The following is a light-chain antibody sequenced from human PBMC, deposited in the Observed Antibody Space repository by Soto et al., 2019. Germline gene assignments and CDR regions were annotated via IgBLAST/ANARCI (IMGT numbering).Light chain of an antibody. V-gene: IGLV1-47*01. CDR1: ASTIGRNY. J-gene: IGLJ1*01. CDR3: AAWDDKLRGLYV. CDR2: RNS. Sequence: QSVLTQSPSASGIPGQRVTISCSGSASTIGRNYVYWYQQLPGTAPKLLIYRNSQRPSGVPDRFSGSKSGTSASLAISGLRPEDEADYYCAAWDDKLRGLYVFGAGTKVTVL.